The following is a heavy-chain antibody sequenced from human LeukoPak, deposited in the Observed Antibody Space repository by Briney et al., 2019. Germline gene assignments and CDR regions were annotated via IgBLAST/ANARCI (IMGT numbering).Heavy chain of an antibody. CDR3: ARDLHINWFDP. D-gene: IGHD2-21*01. CDR1: GFTFSSYW. J-gene: IGHJ5*02. Sequence: GGSLRLSCAASGFTFSSYWMSWVRQAPGKGLEWVANIKQDGSEKYYVDSVKGRFTISRDNAKNLLYLQMNSLRAEDTAVYYCARDLHINWFDPWGQGTLVTVSS. CDR2: IKQDGSEK. V-gene: IGHV3-7*01.